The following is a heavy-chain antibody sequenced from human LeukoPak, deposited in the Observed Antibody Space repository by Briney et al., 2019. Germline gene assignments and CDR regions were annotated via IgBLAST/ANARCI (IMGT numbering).Heavy chain of an antibody. D-gene: IGHD5-24*01. CDR3: AREDDGWGPNTLDV. V-gene: IGHV3-48*02. CDR2: IDSGSGNI. Sequence: PGGSLRLSCAASGFTFSSYSMNWVRQAPGKGLEWLSYIDSGSGNIYYRDSVKGRFTISRDNAQDSLYLQMDSLRDEDTAVYYCAREDDGWGPNTLDVWGQGTVVTVSS. J-gene: IGHJ3*01. CDR1: GFTFSSYS.